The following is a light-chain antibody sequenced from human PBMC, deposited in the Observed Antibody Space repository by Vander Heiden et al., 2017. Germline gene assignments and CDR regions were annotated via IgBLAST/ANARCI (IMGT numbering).Light chain of an antibody. CDR2: ENN. Sequence: QSVLTQPPSVSAAPGQKVTISCSGSSPNIGNNYVSWYQQLPGTAPNLLLYENNKRRAGMPDRFSGSKSGTSATLGITGLQTGDEADYYCGTWESSLSDLYVFGTGTKVTAL. CDR1: SPNIGNNY. V-gene: IGLV1-51*02. J-gene: IGLJ1*01. CDR3: GTWESSLSDLYV.